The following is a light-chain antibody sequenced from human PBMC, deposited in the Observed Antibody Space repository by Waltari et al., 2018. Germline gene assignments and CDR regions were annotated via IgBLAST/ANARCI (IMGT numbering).Light chain of an antibody. CDR2: GAS. V-gene: IGKV3-15*01. J-gene: IGKJ2*01. CDR3: QQYNNWPPGAYT. Sequence: EIVMTQSPATLSVSPGERATLSCRASQSVSSNLAWYQQKPGQAPRLLIYGASTRATGIPARFSGSASGTEFTLTISSMQSEDFAVYYCQQYNNWPPGAYTFGQGTKLEIK. CDR1: QSVSSN.